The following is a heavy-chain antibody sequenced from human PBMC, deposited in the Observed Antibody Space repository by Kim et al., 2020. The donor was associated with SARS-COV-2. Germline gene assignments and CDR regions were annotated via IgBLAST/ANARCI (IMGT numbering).Heavy chain of an antibody. V-gene: IGHV1-3*01. D-gene: IGHD4-17*01. Sequence: ASVKVSCKASGYSFNSHGMHWVRQAPGQGLQWLGWINAGNGDTKYSQNFQGRITIGRDTSASTAYMELSGLTSDDTAVYYCVRDLPGHDDYCTIYYYGMDVWGRGTPVTVSS. CDR2: INAGNGDT. CDR3: VRDLPGHDDYCTIYYYGMDV. J-gene: IGHJ6*02. CDR1: GYSFNSHG.